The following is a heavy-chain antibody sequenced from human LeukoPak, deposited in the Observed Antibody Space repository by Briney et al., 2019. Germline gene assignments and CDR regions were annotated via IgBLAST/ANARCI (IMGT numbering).Heavy chain of an antibody. CDR1: GFTFSSYA. Sequence: TGGSLRLSCAASGFTFSSYAMHWVRQAPGKGLEWVAVISYDGSNKYYADSVKGRFTISRDNSKNTLYLQMNSLRAEDTAVYYCANPGLYSSGWPFDYWGQETLVTVSS. CDR3: ANPGLYSSGWPFDY. CDR2: ISYDGSNK. D-gene: IGHD6-19*01. J-gene: IGHJ4*02. V-gene: IGHV3-30*04.